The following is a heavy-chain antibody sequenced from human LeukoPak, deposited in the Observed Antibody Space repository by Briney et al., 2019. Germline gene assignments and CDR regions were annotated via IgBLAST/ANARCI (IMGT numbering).Heavy chain of an antibody. CDR1: GFTFSSYE. J-gene: IGHJ6*04. CDR2: ISSSGSTI. Sequence: GGSLRLSCAASGFTFSSYEMNWVRQAPGKGREWVSYISSSGSTIYYADSVKGRFTISRDNAKNSLYLQMNSLRAEDTAVYYCASWLRYYYYGMDVWGKGTTVTVSS. CDR3: ASWLRYYYYGMDV. V-gene: IGHV3-48*03. D-gene: IGHD5-12*01.